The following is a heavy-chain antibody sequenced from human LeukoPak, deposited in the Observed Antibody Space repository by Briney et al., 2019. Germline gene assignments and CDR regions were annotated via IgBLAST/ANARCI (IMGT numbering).Heavy chain of an antibody. Sequence: GGSLRLSCAASGFTFSDYYMSWVRQAPGKGLEWVSAISGSGGSTYYADSVKGRFTISRDNSKNTLYLQMNSLRAEDTAVYYCAKDGDARILAFDYWGQGTLVTVSS. D-gene: IGHD2-15*01. CDR3: AKDGDARILAFDY. CDR1: GFTFSDYY. J-gene: IGHJ4*02. V-gene: IGHV3-23*01. CDR2: ISGSGGST.